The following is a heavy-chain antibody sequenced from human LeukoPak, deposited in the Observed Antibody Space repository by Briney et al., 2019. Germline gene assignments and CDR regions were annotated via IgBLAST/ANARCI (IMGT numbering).Heavy chain of an antibody. CDR2: IIPIFGTA. CDR3: ATEAQYLGAFDI. D-gene: IGHD2-2*01. Sequence: ASVKVSCKASGGTFSSYAISWVRQAPGQGLEWMGRIIPIFGTANYAQKFQGRVTITTDESTSTAYMELSSLRSEDTAVYYCATEAQYLGAFDIWGQGTMVTVSS. J-gene: IGHJ3*02. CDR1: GGTFSSYA. V-gene: IGHV1-69*05.